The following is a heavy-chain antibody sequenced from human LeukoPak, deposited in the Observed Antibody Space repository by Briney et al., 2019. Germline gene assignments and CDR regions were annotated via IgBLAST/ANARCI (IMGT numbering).Heavy chain of an antibody. V-gene: IGHV3-21*04. D-gene: IGHD1-26*01. CDR3: AKDLKSGSYSRLDY. Sequence: GGSLRLSCAASGFTFSSYSMNWVRQAPGKGLEWVSSISSSSSYIYYADSVKGRFTISRDNAKNSLYLQMNSLRAEDTAVYYCAKDLKSGSYSRLDYWGQGTLVTVSS. J-gene: IGHJ4*02. CDR1: GFTFSSYS. CDR2: ISSSSSYI.